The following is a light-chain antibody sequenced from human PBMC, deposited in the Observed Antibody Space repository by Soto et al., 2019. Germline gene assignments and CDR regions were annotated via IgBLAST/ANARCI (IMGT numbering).Light chain of an antibody. J-gene: IGKJ1*01. V-gene: IGKV3-11*01. CDR1: QSVSSY. Sequence: DIVLTQSPGTLSLSPGERATLSCRASQSVSSYLAWYQQKPGQAPRLLIYDASNRATGIPARFSGSGSGTDFTLTISSLEPEDFAVYYCQQRRNWPTFGQGTKVDI. CDR3: QQRRNWPT. CDR2: DAS.